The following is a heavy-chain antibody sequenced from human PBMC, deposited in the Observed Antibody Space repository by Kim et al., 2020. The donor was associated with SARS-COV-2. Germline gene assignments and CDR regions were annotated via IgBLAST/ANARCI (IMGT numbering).Heavy chain of an antibody. CDR3: AKNYGSGSYYFTKHNWFDP. CDR2: INAGNGNT. J-gene: IGHJ5*02. CDR1: GYTFTSYA. D-gene: IGHD3-10*01. Sequence: ASVKVSCKASGYTFTSYAMHWVRQAPGQRLEWMGWINAGNGNTKYSQKFQGRVTITRDTSASTAYMELSSLRSEDTAVYYCAKNYGSGSYYFTKHNWFDPWGQGTLVTVSS. V-gene: IGHV1-3*01.